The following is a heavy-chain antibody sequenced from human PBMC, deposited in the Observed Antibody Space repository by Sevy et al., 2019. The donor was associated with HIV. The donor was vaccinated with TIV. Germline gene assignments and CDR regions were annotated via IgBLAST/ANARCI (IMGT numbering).Heavy chain of an antibody. J-gene: IGHJ6*02. CDR2: ISSSGSTI. D-gene: IGHD3-10*01. V-gene: IGHV3-11*01. CDR3: ASRPRDYYGSGSYYKNGMDV. CDR1: GFTFSDYY. Sequence: GGSLRLSCAASGFTFSDYYMSWIRQAPGKGLEWVSYISSSGSTIYYADSVKGRFTISRDNAKNSLYLQMNSLGAEDTAVYYCASRPRDYYGSGSYYKNGMDVWGQGTTVTVSS.